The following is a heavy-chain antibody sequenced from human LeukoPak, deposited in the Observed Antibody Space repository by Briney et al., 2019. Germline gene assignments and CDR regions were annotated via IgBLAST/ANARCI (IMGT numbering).Heavy chain of an antibody. J-gene: IGHJ4*02. D-gene: IGHD2-8*01. CDR2: IKQDGSEK. V-gene: IGHV3-7*01. Sequence: GGSLRLSCAASGFTFSSYWMSWVRQAPGKGLGWVANIKQDGSEKYYVDSVKGRFTIPRDNAKNSLYLQMNSLRAEDTAVYYCARDDSSELYCTNGVCSPVAFDYWGQGTLVTVSS. CDR1: GFTFSSYW. CDR3: ARDDSSELYCTNGVCSPVAFDY.